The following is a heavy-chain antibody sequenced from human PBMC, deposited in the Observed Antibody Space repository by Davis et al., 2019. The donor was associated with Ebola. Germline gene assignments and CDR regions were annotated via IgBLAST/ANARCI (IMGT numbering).Heavy chain of an antibody. CDR3: ATRFSNSDGALDI. Sequence: SCKASGYSFSAYYIHWVRQAPGKGLEWVGLIWYDGSVKYYGDSVKGRFTISRDNSKDSAYLQMTSLRVEDTAVYYCATRFSNSDGALDIWGRGTLVTVSS. J-gene: IGHJ3*02. D-gene: IGHD1-7*01. V-gene: IGHV3-33*03. CDR1: GYSFSAYY. CDR2: IWYDGSVK.